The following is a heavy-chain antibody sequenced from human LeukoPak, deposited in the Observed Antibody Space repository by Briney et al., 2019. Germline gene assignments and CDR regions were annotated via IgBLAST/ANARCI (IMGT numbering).Heavy chain of an antibody. Sequence: PSETLSLTCTVSGGSISSYYWSWIRQPAGKGLEWIGRIYTSGSTNYNPSLKSRVTISVDTSKNQFSLKLSSVTAADTAVYYCLRGRTNYYYYYMDVWGKGTTVTVSS. CDR3: LRGRTNYYYYYMDV. D-gene: IGHD3-16*01. CDR1: GGSISSYY. V-gene: IGHV4-4*07. J-gene: IGHJ6*03. CDR2: IYTSGST.